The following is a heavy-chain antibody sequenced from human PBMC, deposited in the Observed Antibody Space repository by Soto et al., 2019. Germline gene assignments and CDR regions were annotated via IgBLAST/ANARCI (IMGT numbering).Heavy chain of an antibody. CDR3: ALRSMAVVPEY. CDR1: GDSISSYY. D-gene: IGHD3-22*01. CDR2: LYYGRSA. V-gene: IGHV4-59*01. Sequence: QVQLQESGPGLVKPSETLSLTCAVSGDSISSYYCMWIRQPPGKGLESIGYLYYGRSANYNPSLKSRATLSVDTSTNQFSLTLSSMTAADTAVYYCALRSMAVVPEYWGQGTLVTVSS. J-gene: IGHJ4*02.